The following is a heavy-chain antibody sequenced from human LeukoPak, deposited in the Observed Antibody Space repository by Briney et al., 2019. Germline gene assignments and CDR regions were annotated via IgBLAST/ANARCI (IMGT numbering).Heavy chain of an antibody. CDR2: IYHSGST. CDR3: ARDGRIRFPVTNWFDP. CDR1: GYSISTGYY. J-gene: IGHJ5*02. Sequence: PSETLSLTCTVSGYSISTGYYWGWIRQPPGKGLEWIASIYHSGSTYHNLSLKSRVTISVDTSKNQISLRLSSVTAADTAVYYCARDGRIRFPVTNWFDPWGQGTLVTVSS. D-gene: IGHD3-3*01. V-gene: IGHV4-38-2*02.